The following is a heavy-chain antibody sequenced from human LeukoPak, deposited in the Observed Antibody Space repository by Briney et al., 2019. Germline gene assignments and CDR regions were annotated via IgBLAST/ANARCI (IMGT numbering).Heavy chain of an antibody. CDR1: GGSISSGSYY. D-gene: IGHD6-19*01. CDR3: ARDRGSSGWYDY. CDR2: IYTSGST. J-gene: IGHJ4*02. V-gene: IGHV4-61*09. Sequence: TLSLTCTVSGGSISSGSYYWSWIRQPAGKGLEWIGHIYTSGSTNYNPSLKSRVTMSVDTSKNQFSLKLSSVTAADTAVYYCARDRGSSGWYDYWGQGTLVTVSS.